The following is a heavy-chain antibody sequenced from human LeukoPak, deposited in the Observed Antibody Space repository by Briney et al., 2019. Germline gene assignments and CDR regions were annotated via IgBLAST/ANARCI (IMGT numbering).Heavy chain of an antibody. V-gene: IGHV1-2*02. CDR3: ARDRGSEFGDSYYYGMDV. Sequence: ASVKVSCKASGYTFTGYYMHWVRQAPGQGLEWMGWIYPNSGGTNYAQKFQGRVTMTRDTSISTAYMELSRLRSDDTAVYYCARDRGSEFGDSYYYGMDVWGQGTTVTVSS. D-gene: IGHD3-16*01. CDR1: GYTFTGYY. CDR2: IYPNSGGT. J-gene: IGHJ6*02.